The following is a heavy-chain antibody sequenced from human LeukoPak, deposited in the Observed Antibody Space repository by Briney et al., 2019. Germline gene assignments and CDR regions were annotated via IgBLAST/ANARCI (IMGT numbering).Heavy chain of an antibody. CDR1: GFTFSSYG. CDR2: IWYDGSNK. V-gene: IGHV3-33*01. CDR3: ASFSSSSKNVEY. D-gene: IGHD6-13*01. J-gene: IGHJ4*02. Sequence: PGRSLRLSCTASGFTFSSYGMHWVRQAPGKGLEWVAVIWYDGSNKYYADSVKGRFTISRDNSKNTLYLQMNSLRAEDTAVYYCASFSSSSKNVEYWGQGTLVTVSS.